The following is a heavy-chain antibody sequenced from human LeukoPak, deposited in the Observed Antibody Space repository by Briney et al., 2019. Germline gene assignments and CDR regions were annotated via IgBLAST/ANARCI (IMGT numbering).Heavy chain of an antibody. D-gene: IGHD2-2*01. V-gene: IGHV4-38-2*02. CDR3: ARAYQLLRFDP. CDR1: GYSISSGYY. CDR2: IYHSGST. J-gene: IGHJ5*02. Sequence: SETLSLTCTVSGYSISSGYYWGWIRQPPGKGLEWIGSIYHSGSTYYNPSLKSRVTISVDTSKNQFSLKLSSVTAADTAVYYCARAYQLLRFDPWGQGTLVTVSS.